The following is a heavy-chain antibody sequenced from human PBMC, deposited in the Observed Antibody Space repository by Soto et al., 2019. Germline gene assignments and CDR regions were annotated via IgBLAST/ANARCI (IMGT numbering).Heavy chain of an antibody. J-gene: IGHJ4*02. CDR3: TRARYGDHFDS. V-gene: IGHV4-59*01. CDR1: GDSMTGAN. Sequence: QVQLQESGPGLLKPSETLSLTCSVSGDSMTGANWGWFRQSPEKGLEWIGYIDYSGSTNYNPSLRSRITIPIETSSNQFSLNLASVTAADAAVYYWTRARYGDHFDSWGQGTLVTVSS. D-gene: IGHD4-17*01. CDR2: IDYSGST.